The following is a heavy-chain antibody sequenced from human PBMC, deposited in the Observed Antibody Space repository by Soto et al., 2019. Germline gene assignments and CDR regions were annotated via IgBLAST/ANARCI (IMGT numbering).Heavy chain of an antibody. J-gene: IGHJ6*02. Sequence: PSETLSLTCTVSGDSVTSGSHYWIWIRQPPGKGLECIGYIFYSENTSYHPSLKSRVTISVDTSKNQFSLKLSSVTAADTALYYCARVPVETATIGYYYTDGVGDWGQGTTVTVSS. V-gene: IGHV4-61*01. CDR2: IFYSENT. D-gene: IGHD1-26*01. CDR3: ARVPVETATIGYYYTDGVGD. CDR1: GDSVTSGSHY.